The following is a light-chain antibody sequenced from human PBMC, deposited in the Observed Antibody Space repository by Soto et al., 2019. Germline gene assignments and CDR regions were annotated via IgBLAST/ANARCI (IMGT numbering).Light chain of an antibody. CDR1: SSDVGDRNY. V-gene: IGLV2-14*01. J-gene: IGLJ3*02. CDR3: SSYTTIGTWV. CDR2: EVN. Sequence: QSALTQPASVSGSPGQSITISCTGTSSDVGDRNYVSWYQQHPGKAPKLMIFEVNNRPSGVSNRFSGSKSCNTASLTISGLQAEDEADYYCSSYTTIGTWVFGGGTKLTVL.